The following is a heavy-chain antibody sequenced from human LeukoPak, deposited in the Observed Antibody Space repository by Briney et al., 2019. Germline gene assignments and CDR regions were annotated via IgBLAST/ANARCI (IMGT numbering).Heavy chain of an antibody. CDR1: GFTFSSYE. J-gene: IGHJ6*02. Sequence: GGSLRLSCAASGFTFSSYEMNWVRQAPGKGLEWVSYITSSGSSIYYADSVKGRFTISRGNAKNSLYLQMDSLRDEDTAVYFCARDWSMDVWGQGTTVTVSS. CDR3: ARDWSMDV. V-gene: IGHV3-48*03. CDR2: ITSSGSSI.